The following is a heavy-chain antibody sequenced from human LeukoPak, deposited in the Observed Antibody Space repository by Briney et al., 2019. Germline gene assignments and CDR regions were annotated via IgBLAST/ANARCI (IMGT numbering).Heavy chain of an antibody. D-gene: IGHD5-12*01. V-gene: IGHV4-39*01. CDR3: ARKPRGPYSGYDWGLVLNWFDP. Sequence: SETLPLTCTVSGGSISSSSYYWGWIRQPPGKGLEWIGSIYYSGSTYYNPSLKSRVTISVDTSKNQLSLKLSSVTAADTAVYYCARKPRGPYSGYDWGLVLNWFDPWGQGTLVTVSS. CDR2: IYYSGST. J-gene: IGHJ5*02. CDR1: GGSISSSSYY.